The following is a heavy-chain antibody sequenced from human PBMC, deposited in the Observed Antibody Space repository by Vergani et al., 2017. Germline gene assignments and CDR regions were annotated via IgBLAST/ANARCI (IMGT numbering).Heavy chain of an antibody. CDR2: ISSNGGST. Sequence: EVQLVESGGGLVQPGGSLRLSCSASGFTFSSYAMHWVRQAPGKGLEYVSAISSNGGSTYYADSVKGRFTISRDNSKNTLYLQMSSLRAEDTAVYYCVSSQGTLLFGSYYNYGIDVWGQGTTVTVSS. CDR3: VSSQGTLLFGSYYNYGIDV. D-gene: IGHD3-10*01. CDR1: GFTFSSYA. V-gene: IGHV3-64D*06. J-gene: IGHJ6*02.